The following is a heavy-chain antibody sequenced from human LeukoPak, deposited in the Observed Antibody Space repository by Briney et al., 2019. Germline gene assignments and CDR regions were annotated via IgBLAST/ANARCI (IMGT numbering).Heavy chain of an antibody. J-gene: IGHJ6*03. CDR3: ARDHEGYCSSTSCYTGRYYYYMDV. CDR2: IYTSGST. Sequence: SETLSLTCIVSGGSISSYYWSWIRQPAGKGLEWIGRIYTSGSTNYNPSLKSRVTMSVDTSKNQFSLKLSSVTAADTAVYYCARDHEGYCSSTSCYTGRYYYYMDVWGKGTTVTVSS. V-gene: IGHV4-4*07. CDR1: GGSISSYY. D-gene: IGHD2-2*02.